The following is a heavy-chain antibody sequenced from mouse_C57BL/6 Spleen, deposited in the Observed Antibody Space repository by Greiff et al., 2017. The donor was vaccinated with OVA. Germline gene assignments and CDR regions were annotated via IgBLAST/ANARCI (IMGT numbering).Heavy chain of an antibody. CDR3: TRWRLRDAMDY. V-gene: IGHV6-6*01. J-gene: IGHJ4*01. CDR2: IRNKANNHAT. Sequence: EVQLVESGGGLVQPGGSMTLSCAASGFTFSDAWMDWVRQSPEKGLEWVAEIRNKANNHATYYAESVKRRFTISRDDSKSSVYLQMNSLRAEDTGIYYCTRWRLRDAMDYWGQGTSVTVSS. D-gene: IGHD2-2*01. CDR1: GFTFSDAW.